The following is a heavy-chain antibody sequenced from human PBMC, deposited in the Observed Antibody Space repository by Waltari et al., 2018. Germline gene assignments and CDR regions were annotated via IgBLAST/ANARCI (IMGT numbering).Heavy chain of an antibody. V-gene: IGHV3-23*01. D-gene: IGHD1-20*01. Sequence: DVQLSESGGGLVQPGGSLRLACAASGFSFSSYAMAWVRQAPGQGLEWVSVIGYDGVDTLYADSVKGRFTISRDNSKNTVYLEMNGLRAEDTAVYYCAKGAMRITGVTRHYDYWGQGSLVTVSS. J-gene: IGHJ4*02. CDR2: IGYDGVDT. CDR3: AKGAMRITGVTRHYDY. CDR1: GFSFSSYA.